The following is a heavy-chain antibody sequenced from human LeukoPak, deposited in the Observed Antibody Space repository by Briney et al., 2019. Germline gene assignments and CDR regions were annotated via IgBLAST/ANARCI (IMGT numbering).Heavy chain of an antibody. J-gene: IGHJ5*02. D-gene: IGHD3-3*01. Sequence: ASVKVSCKVSGYTLTELSMHWVRQAPGKGLEWMGGFDPEDGETIYAQKLQGRVTMTEDTSTDTAYMELSSLRSEDTAVYYCATFWSGSNWFDPWGQGTLVTVSS. CDR2: FDPEDGET. CDR3: ATFWSGSNWFDP. CDR1: GYTLTELS. V-gene: IGHV1-24*01.